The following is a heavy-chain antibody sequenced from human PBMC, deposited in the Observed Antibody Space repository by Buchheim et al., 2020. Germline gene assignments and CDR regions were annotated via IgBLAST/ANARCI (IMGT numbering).Heavy chain of an antibody. Sequence: QVQLVESGGGVVQPGRSLRLSCAASGFTFSSYAMHWVRQAPGKGLEWVAVISYDGSNKYYADSVKGRFAISRANSKNTLYLQMNSLRAEDTAVYYCARGIVVPAATTWFDPWGQGTL. CDR3: ARGIVVPAATTWFDP. CDR2: ISYDGSNK. J-gene: IGHJ5*02. V-gene: IGHV3-30*09. CDR1: GFTFSSYA. D-gene: IGHD2-2*01.